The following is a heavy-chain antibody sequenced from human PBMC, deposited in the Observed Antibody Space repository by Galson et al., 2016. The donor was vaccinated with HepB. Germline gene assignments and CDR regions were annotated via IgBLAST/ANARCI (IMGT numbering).Heavy chain of an antibody. CDR3: ARHAIGGHIVVVTAPLDS. CDR1: GYTFTNFW. D-gene: IGHD2-21*02. J-gene: IGHJ4*02. CDR2: MSPGDSDA. Sequence: QSGAEVKKPGESLKISCRASGYTFTNFWIGWVRQMPGKDLEWVGIMSPGDSDARYSPSFQGQVTMSADKSISTAHLQWSSLKASDTAIYYCARHAIGGHIVVVTAPLDSWGQGTLVTVAS. V-gene: IGHV5-51*01.